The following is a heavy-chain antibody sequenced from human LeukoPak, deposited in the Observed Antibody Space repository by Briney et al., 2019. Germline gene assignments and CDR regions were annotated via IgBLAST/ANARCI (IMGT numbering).Heavy chain of an antibody. V-gene: IGHV4-39*07. CDR2: IYYSEST. CDR3: ARGVGATGGFDY. CDR1: GGPISSSSYY. J-gene: IGHJ4*02. Sequence: SAETLSLTCTVPGGPISSSSYYWGWIRQPPGKGLEWSGSIYYSESTYYNPSLKSRVTISVDTSKNQFSLKLSSVTAADTAVYYCARGVGATGGFDYWGQGTLVTVSS. D-gene: IGHD1-26*01.